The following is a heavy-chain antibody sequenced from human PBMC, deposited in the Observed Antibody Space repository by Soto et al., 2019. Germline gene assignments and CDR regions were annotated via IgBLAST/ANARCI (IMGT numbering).Heavy chain of an antibody. CDR2: IIPILGIA. Sequence: GASVKVSCKASGGTFSSYTISWVRQAPGQGLEWMGRIIPILGIANYAQKFQGRVTITADKSTSTAYMELRSLRSDDTAVYYCARAPAEWLVLGFDYWGQGTLVTVSS. CDR1: GGTFSSYT. CDR3: ARAPAEWLVLGFDY. V-gene: IGHV1-69*02. J-gene: IGHJ4*02. D-gene: IGHD6-19*01.